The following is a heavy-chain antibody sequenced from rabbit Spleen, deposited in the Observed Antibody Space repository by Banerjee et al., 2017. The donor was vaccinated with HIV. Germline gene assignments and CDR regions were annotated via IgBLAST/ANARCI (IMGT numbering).Heavy chain of an antibody. J-gene: IGHJ6*01. D-gene: IGHD8-1*01. CDR3: ARDTASSFSSYGMDL. Sequence: QEQLEESGGGLVKPEGSLKLSCTASGFSFSNKAVMCWVRQAPGKGLEWIACINAITGKAVYASWAKGRFTCSKASSTTVTLQMTSLTAADTATYFCARDTASSFSSYGMDLWAKAPSSPS. CDR1: GFSFSNKAV. V-gene: IGHV1S45*01. CDR2: INAITGKA.